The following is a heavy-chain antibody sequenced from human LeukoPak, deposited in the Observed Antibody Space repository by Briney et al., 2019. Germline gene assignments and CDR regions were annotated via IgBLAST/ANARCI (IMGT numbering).Heavy chain of an antibody. J-gene: IGHJ4*02. CDR1: GYSISSDYY. Sequence: PSETLSLTCSVSGYSISSDYYWGWIRQPPGKGLEWIGTIYHSGSTYYNPSLKSRVTISVDTSKNQFSLKLSSVTAADTAVYYCAREKYYFDSGTYYGIDYWGQGTLVTVSS. CDR2: IYHSGST. V-gene: IGHV4-38-2*02. CDR3: AREKYYFDSGTYYGIDY. D-gene: IGHD3-10*01.